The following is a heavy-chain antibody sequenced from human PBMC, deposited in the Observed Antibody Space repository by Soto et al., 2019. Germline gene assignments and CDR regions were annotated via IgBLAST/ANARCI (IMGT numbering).Heavy chain of an antibody. CDR1: GGSIRSSTYY. Sequence: PSETLSLTCTVSGGSIRSSTYYWGWIRQPPGKGLEWIGSIYYSGSTYYNPSLESRVTMSVDTSKNQFSLKLSSVTPTDTAVYYCARRSSSSLGSLFDPWGRGILVTVSS. CDR3: ARRSSSSLGSLFDP. D-gene: IGHD6-6*01. CDR2: IYYSGST. V-gene: IGHV4-39*01. J-gene: IGHJ5*02.